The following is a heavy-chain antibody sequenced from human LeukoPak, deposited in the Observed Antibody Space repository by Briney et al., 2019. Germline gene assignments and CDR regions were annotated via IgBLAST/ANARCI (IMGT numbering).Heavy chain of an antibody. J-gene: IGHJ6*02. V-gene: IGHV4-4*07. CDR3: ARVFRVVETGYCSGGSCYNYYYGMDV. CDR2: LSASGTT. CDR1: GFTFDGYS. Sequence: GSLRLSCAASGFTFDGYSMNWVRQAPGKGLEWVGRLSASGTTNYNPSLRSRVTIAVDTSNNQLSLRVSSVTAADTAVYYCARVFRVVETGYCSGGSCYNYYYGMDVWGQGTTVTVSS. D-gene: IGHD2-15*01.